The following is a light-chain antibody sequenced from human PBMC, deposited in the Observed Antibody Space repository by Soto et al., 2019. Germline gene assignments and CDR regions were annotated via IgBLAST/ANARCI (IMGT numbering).Light chain of an antibody. CDR3: QQYTSHPLT. J-gene: IGKJ4*01. V-gene: IGKV1-5*03. CDR2: KAS. Sequence: DIQMTQSPSTLSASVGDRVTITCRPSQSISGWLAWYQQKPGKAPNLLIHKASSLESGVPSRFSGGGSGTEFTLTISSLQPDDFATYYCQQYTSHPLTFGGGTKVEIK. CDR1: QSISGW.